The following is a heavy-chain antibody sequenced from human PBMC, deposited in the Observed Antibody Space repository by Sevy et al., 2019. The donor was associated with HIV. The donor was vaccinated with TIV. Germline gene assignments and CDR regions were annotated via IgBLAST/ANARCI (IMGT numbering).Heavy chain of an antibody. V-gene: IGHV4-38-2*01. Sequence: SETLSLTCVVSGYSISSGHYWGWIRQPPGKGLEWIGSISHSGSTYYNPSLKSRVTISGDMSKNQSSLKLSSVTAADTAVYYCARVWSGSTYYDYYGLDVWGQGTTVTVSS. CDR2: ISHSGST. CDR3: ARVWSGSTYYDYYGLDV. D-gene: IGHD1-26*01. CDR1: GYSISSGHY. J-gene: IGHJ6*02.